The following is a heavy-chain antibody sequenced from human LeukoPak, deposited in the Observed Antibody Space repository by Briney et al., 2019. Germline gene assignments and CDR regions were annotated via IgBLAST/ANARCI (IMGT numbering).Heavy chain of an antibody. D-gene: IGHD3-22*01. CDR3: ARTPSLGYYDY. V-gene: IGHV4-59*01. Sequence: SETLSLTCTVSGGSISSYYWSWIRQPPGKGLEWIGYIYYSGSTNYNPSLKSRVTISVDTSKNQFSLKLSSVTPADTAVYYCARTPSLGYYDYWGQGTLVTVSS. CDR1: GGSISSYY. CDR2: IYYSGST. J-gene: IGHJ4*02.